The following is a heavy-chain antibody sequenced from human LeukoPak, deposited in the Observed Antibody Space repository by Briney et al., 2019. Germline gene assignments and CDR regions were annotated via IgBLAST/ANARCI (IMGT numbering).Heavy chain of an antibody. CDR1: GYSISSGYY. Sequence: PSETLSLTCTVSGYSISSGYYWGWIRQPPGKGLEWIGRIYTSGSSNYNPSLKSRVTMSVDTSKNQFSLKLSSVTAADTAVYYCARVVVVTAAREAYYYYYYMDVWGKGTTVTISS. V-gene: IGHV4-38-2*02. J-gene: IGHJ6*03. D-gene: IGHD2-21*02. CDR3: ARVVVVTAAREAYYYYYYMDV. CDR2: IYTSGSS.